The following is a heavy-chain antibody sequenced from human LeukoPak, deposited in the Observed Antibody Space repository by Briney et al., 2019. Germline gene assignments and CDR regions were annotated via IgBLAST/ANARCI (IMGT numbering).Heavy chain of an antibody. D-gene: IGHD2-21*02. CDR2: INPSGGST. J-gene: IGHJ4*02. V-gene: IGHV1-46*01. Sequence: ASVKVSCKSSGSTFTSFYMHWVRQAPGQGLEWMGIINPSGGSTSYAQKFQGRVTMTRDTSTSTVYMELSSLRSEDTAVYYCARDEGGTAVRYYFGYWGQGTLVTASS. CDR1: GSTFTSFY. CDR3: ARDEGGTAVRYYFGY.